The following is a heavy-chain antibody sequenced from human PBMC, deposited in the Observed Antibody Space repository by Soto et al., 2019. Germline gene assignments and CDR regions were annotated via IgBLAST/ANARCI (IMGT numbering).Heavy chain of an antibody. J-gene: IGHJ6*02. CDR1: GGSISSYY. CDR2: VHHSWGS. CDR3: ARPGFGPLHGLVDV. D-gene: IGHD3-10*01. V-gene: IGHV4-59*08. Sequence: QVQLQESGPGLVKPSETLSLSCTVSGGSISSYYWSWFRQSPGKRMEWIGYVHHSWGSSYNPSLQRGVVISLGTSRSQLAWKVTSVPATDAAVYYCARPGFGPLHGLVDVWGQGTTVTVSS.